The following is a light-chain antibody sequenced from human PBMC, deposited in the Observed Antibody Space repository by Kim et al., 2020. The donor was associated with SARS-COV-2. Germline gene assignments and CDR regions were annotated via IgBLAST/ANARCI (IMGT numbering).Light chain of an antibody. CDR1: QIIETY. CDR2: QAS. V-gene: IGKV1-5*01. CDR3: QHYIRFPYT. Sequence: DIQMTQSPSTLSASVGDRVNITCRASQIIETYLAWYQQKPGKAPALLIYQASSLHIGVPSRFSGSGSGTEFTLTINSLQPDDFATYYCQHYIRFPYTFGQGTKLEI. J-gene: IGKJ2*01.